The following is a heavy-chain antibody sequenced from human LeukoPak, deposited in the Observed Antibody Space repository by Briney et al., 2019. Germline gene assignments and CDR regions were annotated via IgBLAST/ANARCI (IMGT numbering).Heavy chain of an antibody. CDR1: GGSISSYY. Sequence: TSEALSLTCTVSGGSISSYYWSWIRQPPGKGLEWIGYIYYSGSTNYNPSLKSRVTISVDTSKNQFSLKLSSVTAADTAVYYCARDIGLNYYYYYGMDVWGQGTTVTVSS. CDR3: ARDIGLNYYYYYGMDV. V-gene: IGHV4-59*01. J-gene: IGHJ6*02. CDR2: IYYSGST. D-gene: IGHD3-10*01.